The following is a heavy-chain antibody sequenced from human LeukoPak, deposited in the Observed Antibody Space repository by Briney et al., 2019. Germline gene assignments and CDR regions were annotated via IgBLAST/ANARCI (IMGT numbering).Heavy chain of an antibody. Sequence: PSETLSLTCTVSGGSISSYYWSWIRQPPGKGLEWIGYIYYSGSTNCNPSLKSRVTISVDTSKNQFSLKLSSVTAADTAVYYCARVRRIVGATLDYWGQGTLVTVSS. V-gene: IGHV4-59*01. CDR3: ARVRRIVGATLDY. D-gene: IGHD1-26*01. CDR1: GGSISSYY. J-gene: IGHJ4*02. CDR2: IYYSGST.